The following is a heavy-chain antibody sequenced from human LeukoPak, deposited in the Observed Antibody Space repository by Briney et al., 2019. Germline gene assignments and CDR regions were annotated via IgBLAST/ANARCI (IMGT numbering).Heavy chain of an antibody. V-gene: IGHV3-33*01. D-gene: IGHD2-2*01. Sequence: GGSLRLSCTASGFNFGIYGMHWVRQAPGKGLEWVAVMWDDGTNEYYVESVKGRFAISRDNGKRTLYLQMNSLRVEDTAVYYCAREADIVVGYGMDVWGQGTTVTVSS. CDR1: GFNFGIYG. J-gene: IGHJ6*02. CDR2: MWDDGTNE. CDR3: AREADIVVGYGMDV.